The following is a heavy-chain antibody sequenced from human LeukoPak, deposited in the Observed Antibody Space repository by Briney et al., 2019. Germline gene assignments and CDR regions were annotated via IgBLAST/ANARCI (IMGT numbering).Heavy chain of an antibody. CDR3: AKAIDRYFLDQ. CDR2: ISSSGGAT. V-gene: IGHV3-23*01. Sequence: QPGGSLRLSCAASGFTFSTYAMTWVRQAPGKGLEWVSAISSSGGATYYADSVKGRFTISRDNSKNTLYLQMNSLRAEDTAVYYCAKAIDRYFLDQWGQGTLVTVSS. D-gene: IGHD1-1*01. J-gene: IGHJ4*02. CDR1: GFTFSTYA.